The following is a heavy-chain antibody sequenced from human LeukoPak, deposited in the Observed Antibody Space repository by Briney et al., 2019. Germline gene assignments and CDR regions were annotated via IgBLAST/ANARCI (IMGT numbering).Heavy chain of an antibody. J-gene: IGHJ4*02. D-gene: IGHD1-1*01. Sequence: QSGGSLRLSCAASGFTFSTYGMHWVRQAPGKGLEWVEFIRYDGSNKYYADSVKGRFTISRDNSKNTLYLQMNSLRAEDTAVYFCAKDKDPWKSISISDFDYWGQGTLVTVSS. CDR1: GFTFSTYG. CDR2: IRYDGSNK. V-gene: IGHV3-30*02. CDR3: AKDKDPWKSISISDFDY.